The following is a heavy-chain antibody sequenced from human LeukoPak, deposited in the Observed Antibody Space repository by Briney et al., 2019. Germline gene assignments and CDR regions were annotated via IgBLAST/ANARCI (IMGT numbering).Heavy chain of an antibody. V-gene: IGHV5-51*01. Sequence: GAPLQISCKCSGYIFTSYWIGWVRQLPGKGLEWMAIIYPGDSDTRYSPSFQGQVTISADKSISTAYLQWSSLKASDTAMYYCARRTVSDAFDIWGQGTMVTVSS. CDR3: ARRTVSDAFDI. J-gene: IGHJ3*02. D-gene: IGHD2-8*02. CDR1: GYIFTSYW. CDR2: IYPGDSDT.